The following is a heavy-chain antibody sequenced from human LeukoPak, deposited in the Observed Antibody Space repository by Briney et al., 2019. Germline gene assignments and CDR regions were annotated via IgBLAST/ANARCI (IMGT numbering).Heavy chain of an antibody. CDR1: GFTFDDYA. D-gene: IGHD3-22*01. J-gene: IGHJ4*02. CDR2: ISWNSGSI. Sequence: GGSLRLSCAASGFTFDDYAMHWVRQAPGKGLEWVSGISWNSGSIGYADSVKGRFTISRDNAKNTLYLQMNGLRTEDTAVYYCAKWGDYYENSGPDFDYWGQGTLVTVSS. CDR3: AKWGDYYENSGPDFDY. V-gene: IGHV3-9*01.